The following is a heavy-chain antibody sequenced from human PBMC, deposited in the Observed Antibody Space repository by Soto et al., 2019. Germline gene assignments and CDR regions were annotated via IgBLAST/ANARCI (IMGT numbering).Heavy chain of an antibody. J-gene: IGHJ4*02. CDR2: IYPGDSDT. Sequence: PGESLKISCKGSGYSFTTNWIGWVRQMPGKGLEWMGVIYPGDSDTRYSPSFQDQVAISADKSINTAYLQWSSLKASDTAMYYCARQIYDSDTGPNFQYYFDSWGQGTPGTVSS. CDR1: GYSFTTNW. V-gene: IGHV5-51*01. CDR3: ARQIYDSDTGPNFQYYFDS. D-gene: IGHD3-22*01.